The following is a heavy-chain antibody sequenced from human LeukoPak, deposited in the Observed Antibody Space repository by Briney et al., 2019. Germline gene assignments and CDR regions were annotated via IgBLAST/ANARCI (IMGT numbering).Heavy chain of an antibody. J-gene: IGHJ3*02. Sequence: PGGSLRLSXAASGFTFRSYWMSWVRQAPGKGLEWVSAISGSGGSTYYADSVEGRFTISRDNSKNTLYLQMNSLRAEDTAVYYCAKKEFFYDYVWGSYRLGDAFDIWGQGTMVTVSS. CDR3: AKKEFFYDYVWGSYRLGDAFDI. D-gene: IGHD3-16*02. CDR1: GFTFRSYW. V-gene: IGHV3-23*01. CDR2: ISGSGGST.